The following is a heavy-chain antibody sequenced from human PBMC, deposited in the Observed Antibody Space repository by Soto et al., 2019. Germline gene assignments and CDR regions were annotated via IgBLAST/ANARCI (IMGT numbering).Heavy chain of an antibody. D-gene: IGHD3-10*01. Sequence: ASVKVSCKASGGTFSSYAISWVRPAPGQGLEWMGGIIPIFGTANYAQKFQGRVTITADKSTSTAYMELSSLRSEDTAVYYCARGRAGLACRSYGMEVWGQGTTVTVSS. J-gene: IGHJ6*02. CDR1: GGTFSSYA. V-gene: IGHV1-69*06. CDR2: IIPIFGTA. CDR3: ARGRAGLACRSYGMEV.